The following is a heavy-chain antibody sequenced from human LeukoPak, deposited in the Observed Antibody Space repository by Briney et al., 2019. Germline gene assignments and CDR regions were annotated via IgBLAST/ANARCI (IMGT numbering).Heavy chain of an antibody. J-gene: IGHJ1*01. Sequence: KSGGSLRLSCAASGLTFSNAWMSWVRQAPGKGLEWVGRIKSKTDGGTTDYAASVKGRFSISRDDSKNTMYLQMNSLKTEDTAVYYCTTEYCYDSTGYYRHWGRGALVTVSS. CDR1: GLTFSNAW. CDR2: IKSKTDGGTT. V-gene: IGHV3-15*01. D-gene: IGHD3-22*01. CDR3: TTEYCYDSTGYYRH.